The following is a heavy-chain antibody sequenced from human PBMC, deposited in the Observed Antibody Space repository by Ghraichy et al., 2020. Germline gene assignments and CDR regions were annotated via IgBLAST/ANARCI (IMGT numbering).Heavy chain of an antibody. V-gene: IGHV4-61*01. CDR1: GDSISNDNYY. Sequence: SETLSLSCTVSGDSISNDNYYWSWIRQPPGKGLQWIAYIYNSGTTNYNPSLKSRVTISGDTSKNQFSLRLSSVTAADTAVYYCARGRYMVRGDFDNWGQGTLVTVSS. CDR2: IYNSGTT. D-gene: IGHD3-10*01. CDR3: ARGRYMVRGDFDN. J-gene: IGHJ4*02.